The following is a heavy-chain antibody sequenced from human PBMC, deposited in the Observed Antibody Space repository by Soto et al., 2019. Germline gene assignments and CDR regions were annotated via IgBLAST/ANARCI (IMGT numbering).Heavy chain of an antibody. CDR2: IIPIFGTA. D-gene: IGHD3-10*01. J-gene: IGHJ4*02. CDR1: GGTFSSYA. Sequence: SVKVSCKASGGTFSSYAISWVRQAPGQGLEWMGGIIPIFGTANYAQKSQGRVTITADESTSTAYMELSSLRSEDTAVYYCARDRKPYYYGSGSYAVSDYWGQGTLVTVSS. CDR3: ARDRKPYYYGSGSYAVSDY. V-gene: IGHV1-69*13.